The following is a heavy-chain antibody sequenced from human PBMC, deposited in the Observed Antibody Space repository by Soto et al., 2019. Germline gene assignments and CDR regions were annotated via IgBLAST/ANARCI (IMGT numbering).Heavy chain of an antibody. V-gene: IGHV4-30-4*01. D-gene: IGHD3-10*01. Sequence: LSLTCTVSGGSISSGDYHWSWIRQPPGKGLEWIGYIYYSGSTYYNPSLKSRVTISVDTSKNQFSPKLSSVTAADIFFFKQKTAYEMAIYYFARGNPFNYAGFDVWGQGTTVTVSS. CDR2: IYYSGST. CDR3: KTAYEMAIYYFARGNPFNYAGFDV. J-gene: IGHJ6*02. CDR1: GGSISSGDYH.